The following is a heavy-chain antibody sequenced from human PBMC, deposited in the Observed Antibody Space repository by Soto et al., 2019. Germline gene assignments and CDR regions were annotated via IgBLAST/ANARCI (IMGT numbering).Heavy chain of an antibody. D-gene: IGHD3-16*01. J-gene: IGHJ4*02. Sequence: GASVKVSCKASGYTFTSSGMSWVRQAPGQGLEWMGWISAHTGSSEYAQRFQGRVTMTTDRSTSTAYMELRGLRSDDTAVYYCARIGVSSGHESPDFDSWGQGTLVTVSS. CDR1: GYTFTSSG. CDR2: ISAHTGSS. V-gene: IGHV1-18*01. CDR3: ARIGVSSGHESPDFDS.